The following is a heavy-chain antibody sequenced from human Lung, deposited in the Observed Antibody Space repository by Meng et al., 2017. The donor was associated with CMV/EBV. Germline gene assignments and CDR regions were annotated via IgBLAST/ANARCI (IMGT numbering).Heavy chain of an antibody. CDR3: ARCFRGGGTQRRFGVFRSSYFFDY. J-gene: IGHJ4*02. Sequence: SETXSLXXAVYGGSFSGYCWSWIRQPPGKGLEWIGEINHSGTTNYNPSLESRVTISADTSKNQFSLKLSSVTAADTAVYYCARCFRGGGTQRRFGVFRSSYFFDYWGLGTXVTVSS. CDR2: INHSGTT. CDR1: GGSFSGYC. V-gene: IGHV4-34*01. D-gene: IGHD3-3*01.